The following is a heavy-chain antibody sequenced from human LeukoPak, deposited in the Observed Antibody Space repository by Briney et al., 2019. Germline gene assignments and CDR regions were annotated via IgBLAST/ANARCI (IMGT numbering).Heavy chain of an antibody. CDR1: GGSISTATHY. D-gene: IGHD1-26*01. Sequence: SETLSLTCTVSGGSISTATHYWAWIRQPPGEGLEWIGTIHYTGITYYNPSLKSRVTISVDTSKSQFSLHLGSVTAADTAVYHCARQLSGTYQWTFDYWGQGTLVPVSS. J-gene: IGHJ4*02. CDR2: IHYTGIT. V-gene: IGHV4-39*01. CDR3: ARQLSGTYQWTFDY.